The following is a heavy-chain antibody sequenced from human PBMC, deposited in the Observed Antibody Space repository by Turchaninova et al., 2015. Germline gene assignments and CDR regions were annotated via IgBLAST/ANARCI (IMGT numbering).Heavy chain of an antibody. CDR1: GYSISSSSYY. V-gene: IGHV4-39*07. J-gene: IGHJ3*02. CDR2: IYYSGRT. D-gene: IGHD5-24*01. Sequence: QVQLQESGPGLVKPSETLSLTCTVSGYSISSSSYYWGWIRQPPGKGLEWIGSIYYSGRTYDNPSLKSRVSISLDTSKNQFSLKLSSVTAADTALYYCARERWASGFDIWGQGTMVTVSS. CDR3: ARERWASGFDI.